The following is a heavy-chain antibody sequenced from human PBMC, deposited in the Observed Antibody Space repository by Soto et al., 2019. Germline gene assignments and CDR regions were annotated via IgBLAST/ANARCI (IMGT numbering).Heavy chain of an antibody. D-gene: IGHD2-8*02. J-gene: IGHJ4*02. CDR2: IKEDGSER. CDR3: ARLGTGRGYFDY. V-gene: IGHV3-7*01. Sequence: GGSLRLSCASSGFTFRSYWMSWVRQAPGKGLEWVANIKEDGSERYYVDSVKGRFTISRDNAKNSLYLQMNSPRAEDTAAYYCARLGTGRGYFDYWGQGTLVTVSS. CDR1: GFTFRSYW.